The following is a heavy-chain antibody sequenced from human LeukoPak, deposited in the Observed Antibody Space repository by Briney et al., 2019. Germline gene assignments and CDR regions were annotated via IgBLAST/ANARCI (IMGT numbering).Heavy chain of an antibody. V-gene: IGHV3-48*04. CDR2: ISSSGSTI. J-gene: IGHJ4*02. CDR3: ARGDGVDSSAGSY. D-gene: IGHD3-22*01. CDR1: GFTFSNSG. Sequence: GGSLRLSCAASGFTFSNSGMNWVRQAPGKGLEWVSYISSSGSTIYYADSVKGRFTISRDNAKNSLYLQMNSLRAEDTAVYYCARGDGVDSSAGSYWGQGTLVTVSS.